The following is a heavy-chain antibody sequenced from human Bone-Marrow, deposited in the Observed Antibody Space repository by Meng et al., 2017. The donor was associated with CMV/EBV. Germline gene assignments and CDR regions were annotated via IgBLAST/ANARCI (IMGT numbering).Heavy chain of an antibody. CDR3: ARDLYSHYYYGLDV. D-gene: IGHD2-8*01. J-gene: IGHJ6*02. Sequence: GESLKISCAASGFTFSSYWMSWVRQAPGKGLEWVANIKQDGSEKYYVDSVKGRFTISRDNAKNSLYLQMNSLRAEDTAVYYCARDLYSHYYYGLDVWGQGTTVTFSS. CDR2: IKQDGSEK. CDR1: GFTFSSYW. V-gene: IGHV3-7*01.